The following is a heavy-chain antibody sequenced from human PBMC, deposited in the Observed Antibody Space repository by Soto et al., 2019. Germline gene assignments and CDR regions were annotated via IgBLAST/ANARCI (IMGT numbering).Heavy chain of an antibody. CDR1: GFTFDDYA. D-gene: IGHD3-3*01. V-gene: IGHV3-9*01. Sequence: EVQLVESGGGLVQPGRSLRLSCAASGFTFDDYAMHWVRQAPGKGLEWVSGISWNSGSIGYADSVKGRFTISRDNAKNSLYLQMNSLRAEDTALYYFAKTRRGRFLEGFVDDAFDIWGQGTMVTVSS. CDR2: ISWNSGSI. J-gene: IGHJ3*02. CDR3: AKTRRGRFLEGFVDDAFDI.